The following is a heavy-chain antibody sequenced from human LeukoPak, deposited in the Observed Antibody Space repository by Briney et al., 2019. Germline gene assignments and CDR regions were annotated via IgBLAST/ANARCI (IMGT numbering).Heavy chain of an antibody. D-gene: IGHD7-27*01. CDR1: VFTFSSYW. J-gene: IGHJ4*02. V-gene: IGHV3-7*01. Sequence: GGSLRLSCAASVFTFSSYWMTWVRQAPGKGLEWVANINQDGSEKYYVDSVKGRFTISRDNAKNSLYLQMNSLRAEDTAVYYCARDLNWETYWGQGTLVTVSS. CDR3: ARDLNWETY. CDR2: INQDGSEK.